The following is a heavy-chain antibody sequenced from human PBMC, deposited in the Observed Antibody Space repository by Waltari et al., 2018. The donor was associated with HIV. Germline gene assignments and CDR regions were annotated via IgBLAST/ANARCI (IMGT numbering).Heavy chain of an antibody. CDR1: GYSLSALF. J-gene: IGHJ4*02. CDR2: FDPEDGEI. V-gene: IGHV1-24*01. CDR3: ATASRVVVTDRAAFDY. D-gene: IGHD2-21*02. Sequence: QVQLVQSGAEVKKPGASVQVSCKVSGYSLSALFMHWVRQAPGKGPEWMGGFDPEDGEIIYAQHFQGRVTMTEDTSTDTAYMELSSLRSEDTAVYYCATASRVVVTDRAAFDYWGQGTLVTVSS.